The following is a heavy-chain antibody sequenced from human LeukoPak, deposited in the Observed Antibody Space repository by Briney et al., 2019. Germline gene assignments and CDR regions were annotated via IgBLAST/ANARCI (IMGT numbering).Heavy chain of an antibody. V-gene: IGHV4-59*01. CDR3: ASGPYPAAGTDHQFDY. D-gene: IGHD6-13*01. J-gene: IGHJ4*02. CDR2: IYYSGST. Sequence: SETLSLTCNVSGASISTYYWSWLRQPPGKGLEWIGYIYYSGSTHYNPSLESRVTIATDTSKNQFSLKLSSVTAADTAVYYCASGPYPAAGTDHQFDYWGQGTLVTVSS. CDR1: GASISTYY.